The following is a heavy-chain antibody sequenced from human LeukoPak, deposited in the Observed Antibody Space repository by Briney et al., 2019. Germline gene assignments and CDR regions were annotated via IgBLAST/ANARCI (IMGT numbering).Heavy chain of an antibody. D-gene: IGHD6-13*01. CDR2: IKQDGSEK. CDR1: GFVAGSYW. Sequence: GGSLRLSCAASGFVAGSYWMSWVRQAPGKGLEWVANIKQDGSEKTYVDSVKGRFTISRDNARNSVSLQMNSLRAEDTAVYYCARDGGSSWYLYAFDIWGQGTTVTVSS. CDR3: ARDGGSSWYLYAFDI. J-gene: IGHJ3*02. V-gene: IGHV3-7*01.